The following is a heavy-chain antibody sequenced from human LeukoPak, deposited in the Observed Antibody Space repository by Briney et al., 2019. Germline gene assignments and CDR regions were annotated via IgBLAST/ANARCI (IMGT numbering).Heavy chain of an antibody. V-gene: IGHV3-64*01. D-gene: IGHD3-22*01. Sequence: GGSLRLSCAASGFTFSSYAMHWVRQAPGKGLEYVSAISSNGGSTYYANSVKGRFTISRDNSKNTLYLQMGSLRAEDMAVYYCARVVIDYYDSSGYPRFDYWGQGTLVTVSS. J-gene: IGHJ4*02. CDR3: ARVVIDYYDSSGYPRFDY. CDR2: ISSNGGST. CDR1: GFTFSSYA.